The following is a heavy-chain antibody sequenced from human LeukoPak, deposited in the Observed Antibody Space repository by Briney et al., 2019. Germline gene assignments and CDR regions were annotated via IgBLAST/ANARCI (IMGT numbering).Heavy chain of an antibody. Sequence: GGSLRLSCAVSGLTFSSSWMDWVRQAPGKGLEWVASINPDGIKRYSADSVKGRFTISRDNAKDSLYLQMNSLRAEDTAMYYCARDQDDSSGYLVWVNYWGQGTLVTVSS. CDR1: GLTFSSSW. CDR2: INPDGIKR. J-gene: IGHJ4*02. D-gene: IGHD3-22*01. V-gene: IGHV3-7*01. CDR3: ARDQDDSSGYLVWVNY.